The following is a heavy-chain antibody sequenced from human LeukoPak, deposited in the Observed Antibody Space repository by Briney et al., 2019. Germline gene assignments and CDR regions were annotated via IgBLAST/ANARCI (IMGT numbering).Heavy chain of an antibody. D-gene: IGHD2-15*01. Sequence: ASVKVSCKVSGYTLTELSMHWVRQAPGKGLEWMGGFDPEDGETIYAQKFQGRVTMTEGTSTDTAYMELSSLRSEDTAVYYCATSESAEGGGSWYFDYWGQGTLVTVSS. CDR1: GYTLTELS. J-gene: IGHJ4*02. V-gene: IGHV1-24*01. CDR3: ATSESAEGGGSWYFDY. CDR2: FDPEDGET.